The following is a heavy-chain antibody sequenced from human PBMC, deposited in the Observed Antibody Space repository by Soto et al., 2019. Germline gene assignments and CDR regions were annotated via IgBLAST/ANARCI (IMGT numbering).Heavy chain of an antibody. J-gene: IGHJ5*02. CDR1: GGTFSSYA. CDR3: ARDKSGSSSWYGWGWFDP. CDR2: IIPIFGTA. D-gene: IGHD6-13*01. Sequence: QVQLVQSGAEVQKPGSSVKVSCKASGGTFSSYAISWVRQAPGQGLEWMGGIIPIFGTANYAQKFQGRVTITADKSTSTAYMELSSLRSEDTAVYYCARDKSGSSSWYGWGWFDPWGQGTLVTVSS. V-gene: IGHV1-69*06.